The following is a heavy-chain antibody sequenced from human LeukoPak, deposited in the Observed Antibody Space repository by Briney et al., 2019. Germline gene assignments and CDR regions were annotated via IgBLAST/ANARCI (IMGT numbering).Heavy chain of an antibody. CDR2: SSYSGNT. V-gene: IGHV1-18*04. D-gene: IGHD3-10*01. CDR1: GYTFTSYA. J-gene: IGHJ4*02. CDR3: ARDLGSAYYYGSGMVFDY. Sequence: ASVKVSCKASGYTFTSYAISWVRQAPGQGLEWMGSSYSGNTKYAHKFQGRVTMTTDTSTSTVYMELRSLTSDDTAVYYCARDLGSAYYYGSGMVFDYWGQGTLVTVSS.